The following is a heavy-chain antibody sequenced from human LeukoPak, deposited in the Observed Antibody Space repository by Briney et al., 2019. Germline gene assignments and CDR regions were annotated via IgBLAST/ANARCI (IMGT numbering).Heavy chain of an antibody. D-gene: IGHD2-21*02. CDR2: IIPIFGTA. CDR1: GYTFTSYA. CDR3: ARDRPAYCGGDCYSLDAFDI. V-gene: IGHV1-69*13. J-gene: IGHJ3*02. Sequence: ASVKVSCKASGYTFTSYAMNWVRQAPGQGLEWMGGIIPIFGTANYAQKFQGRVTITADESTSTAYMELSSLRSEDTAVYYCARDRPAYCGGDCYSLDAFDIWGQGTMVTVSS.